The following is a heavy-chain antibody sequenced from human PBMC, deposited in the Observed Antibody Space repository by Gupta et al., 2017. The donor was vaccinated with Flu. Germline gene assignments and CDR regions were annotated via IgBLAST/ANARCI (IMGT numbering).Heavy chain of an antibody. J-gene: IGHJ4*02. CDR2: ISTSGSTV. D-gene: IGHD3-10*01. CDR1: GFLFSTYT. CDR3: ARDPPDSERSPAPISEF. V-gene: IGHV3-48*01. Sequence: EVQLVESGGGVVQPGGSLRLSCKASGFLFSTYTMTWVRQAPGKGLEWISYISTSGSTVYYADSVKGRFTISRDNVGNSLFLEMNGLTAEDTAVYYCARDPPDSERSPAPISEFWGQGTRVTVAS.